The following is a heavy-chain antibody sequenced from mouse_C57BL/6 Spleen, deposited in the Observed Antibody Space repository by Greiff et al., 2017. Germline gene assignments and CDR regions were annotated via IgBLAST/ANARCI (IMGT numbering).Heavy chain of an antibody. CDR1: GYAFSSYW. V-gene: IGHV1-80*01. Sequence: VQLQQSGAELVKPGASVKISCKASGYAFSSYWMNWVKQRPGKGLEWIGQIYPGDGDTNYNGKFKGKATLTADKSSSTAYMQLSSLTSEDSAVYFCARCFCTTYGYFDVWGTGTTVTVSS. CDR3: ARCFCTTYGYFDV. D-gene: IGHD1-1*01. CDR2: IYPGDGDT. J-gene: IGHJ1*03.